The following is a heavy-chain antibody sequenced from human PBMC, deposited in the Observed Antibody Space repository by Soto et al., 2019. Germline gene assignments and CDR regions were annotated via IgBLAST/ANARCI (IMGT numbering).Heavy chain of an antibody. J-gene: IGHJ4*02. V-gene: IGHV4-4*02. CDR3: ARTGELISSYFDY. CDR2: IYHSGSR. CDR1: GAPVDSHNW. D-gene: IGHD3-10*01. Sequence: QVQLQESGPGLVQPSGTLSLTCTVSGAPVDSHNWWGWVRQPPGKGLEWIGEIYHSGSRNINPSLERRVIMSVDESKNPFSLKLTSVTAADTAAYYCARTGELISSYFDYWGQGALVTVSS.